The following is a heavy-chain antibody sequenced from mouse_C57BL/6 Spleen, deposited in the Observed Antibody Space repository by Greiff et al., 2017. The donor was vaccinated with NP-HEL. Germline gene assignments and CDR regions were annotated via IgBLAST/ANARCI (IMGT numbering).Heavy chain of an antibody. V-gene: IGHV1-82*01. J-gene: IGHJ2*01. D-gene: IGHD3-2*02. CDR3: AETAQATGDY. Sequence: QVQLQQSGPELVKPGASVKISCKASGYAFSSSWMNWVKQRPGKGLEWIGRIYPGDGDTNYNGKFKGKATLTADKSSSTAYMQLSSLTSEDSAVYFCAETAQATGDYGGQGTTLTVSS. CDR2: IYPGDGDT. CDR1: GYAFSSSW.